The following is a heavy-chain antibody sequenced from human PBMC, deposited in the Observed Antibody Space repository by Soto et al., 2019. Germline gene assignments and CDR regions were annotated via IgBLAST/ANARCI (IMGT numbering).Heavy chain of an antibody. V-gene: IGHV3-30*03. D-gene: IGHD6-19*01. CDR2: VSHDGRNT. CDR1: GFTFSDYA. CDR3: AGGGRQGLVTSDFNS. J-gene: IGHJ4*02. Sequence: VQLVESGGGVVQPGRSLRLSCAASGFTFSDYAMHWVRQAPGKGLEWVAVVSHDGRNTHYADSVKGRFTISRDSSKNTVCLEMTSVGAEDTAVYYCAGGGRQGLVTSDFNSWGQGALVTVSS.